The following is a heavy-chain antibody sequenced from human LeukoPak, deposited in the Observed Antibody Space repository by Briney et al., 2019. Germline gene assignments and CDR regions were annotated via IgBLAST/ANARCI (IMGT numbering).Heavy chain of an antibody. CDR3: ARLWSGYRPPDY. CDR2: IYTSGST. CDR1: GGSISSYY. Sequence: RASETLSLTCTVSGGSISSYYWSWIRQPAGKGLGWIGRIYTSGSTNYNPSLKSRVTMSVDTSKNQFSLKLSSVTAADTAVYYCARLWSGYRPPDYWGQGTLVTVSS. D-gene: IGHD3-3*01. V-gene: IGHV4-4*07. J-gene: IGHJ4*02.